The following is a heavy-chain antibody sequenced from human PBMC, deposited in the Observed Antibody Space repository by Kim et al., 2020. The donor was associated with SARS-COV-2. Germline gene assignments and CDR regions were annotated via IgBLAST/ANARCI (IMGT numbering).Heavy chain of an antibody. J-gene: IGHJ4*02. CDR3: AREKGGSDCTGGVCPSAPFDY. D-gene: IGHD2-8*02. Sequence: SVKVSCKASGGTFSSYAISWVRQAPGQGLEWMGGIIPIFGTANYAQKFQGRVTITADESTSTAYMELSSLRSEDTAVYYCAREKGGSDCTGGVCPSAPFDYWGQGTLVTVSS. V-gene: IGHV1-69*13. CDR1: GGTFSSYA. CDR2: IIPIFGTA.